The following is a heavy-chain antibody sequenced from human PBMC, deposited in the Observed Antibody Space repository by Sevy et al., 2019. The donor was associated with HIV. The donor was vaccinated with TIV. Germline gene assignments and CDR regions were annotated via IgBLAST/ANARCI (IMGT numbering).Heavy chain of an antibody. Sequence: SETLSLTCTVSGGSISSYYWSWIRQPPGKGLEWIGYIYYSGSTNYNPSLKSRVTISVDTSKNQFSLKLSSVTAADTAVYYCAGEDCGSHFYWGQGTLVTVSS. CDR2: IYYSGST. CDR3: AGEDCGSHFY. CDR1: GGSISSYY. J-gene: IGHJ4*02. D-gene: IGHD1-26*01. V-gene: IGHV4-59*01.